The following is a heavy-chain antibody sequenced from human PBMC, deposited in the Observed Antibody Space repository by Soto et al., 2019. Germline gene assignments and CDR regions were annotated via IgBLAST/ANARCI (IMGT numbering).Heavy chain of an antibody. Sequence: ASVKVSCKASGGTFSSYAISWVRQAPGQGLEWMGWISAYNGNTNYAQKLQGRVTMTTDKSTSTAYMELRSLRSDDTAVYYCARTDYYGSGADDAFDIWGQGTMVTVSS. V-gene: IGHV1-18*01. CDR1: GGTFSSYA. CDR3: ARTDYYGSGADDAFDI. J-gene: IGHJ3*02. D-gene: IGHD3-10*01. CDR2: ISAYNGNT.